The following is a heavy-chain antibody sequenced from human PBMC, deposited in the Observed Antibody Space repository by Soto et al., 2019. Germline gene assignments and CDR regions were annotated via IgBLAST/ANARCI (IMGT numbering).Heavy chain of an antibody. Sequence: GGSLRLSCAASGFTFSSYAMHWVLQAPGKGLEWVAVISYDGSNKYYADSVKGRFTISRDNSKNTLYLQMNSLRAEDTAVYYCARDLWSSSSSDSGHYYYYGMHVWGQGTTVTVS. CDR3: ARDLWSSSSSDSGHYYYYGMHV. CDR1: GFTFSSYA. J-gene: IGHJ6*02. V-gene: IGHV3-30-3*01. D-gene: IGHD6-6*01. CDR2: ISYDGSNK.